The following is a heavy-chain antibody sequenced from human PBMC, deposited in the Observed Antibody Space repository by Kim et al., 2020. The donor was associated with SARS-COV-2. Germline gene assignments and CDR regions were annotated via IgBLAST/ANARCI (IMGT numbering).Heavy chain of an antibody. Sequence: ADSVRVRFAVSRDNSKNPLYLQMNSVRAEDAAVYYSAKFEYSSSSDAFDIWGQGTMVTVSS. CDR3: AKFEYSSSSDAFDI. D-gene: IGHD6-6*01. V-gene: IGHV3-30*02. J-gene: IGHJ3*02.